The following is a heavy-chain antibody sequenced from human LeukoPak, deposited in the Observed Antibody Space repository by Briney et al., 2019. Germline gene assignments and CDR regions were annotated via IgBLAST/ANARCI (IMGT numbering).Heavy chain of an antibody. J-gene: IGHJ4*02. V-gene: IGHV4-4*07. CDR3: ASQRWLQSKRYFDY. CDR1: GGSISSYY. Sequence: SETLSLTCTVSGGSISSYYWSWIRQPAGKGLEWIGRIYTSGSTNYNPSLKSRVTISVDTSKNQFSLKLSSVTAADTAVYYCASQRWLQSKRYFDYWGQGTLVTVSS. D-gene: IGHD5-24*01. CDR2: IYTSGST.